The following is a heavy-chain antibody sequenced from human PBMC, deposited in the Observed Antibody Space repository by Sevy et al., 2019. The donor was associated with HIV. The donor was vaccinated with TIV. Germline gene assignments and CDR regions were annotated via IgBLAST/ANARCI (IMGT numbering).Heavy chain of an antibody. CDR3: AKGYCSSTSCQSTFDY. V-gene: IGHV3-9*01. D-gene: IGHD2-2*01. Sequence: GGSLRLSCAASGFTIDDYAMHWVRQAPGKGLEWVSGISWNSGSIGYADSVKGRFTISRDNAKNSLYLQMNSLRAEDTALYYCAKGYCSSTSCQSTFDYWGQGTLVTVSS. CDR2: ISWNSGSI. J-gene: IGHJ4*02. CDR1: GFTIDDYA.